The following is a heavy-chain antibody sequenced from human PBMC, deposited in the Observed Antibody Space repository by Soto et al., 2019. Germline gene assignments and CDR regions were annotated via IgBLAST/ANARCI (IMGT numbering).Heavy chain of an antibody. CDR2: ISGSGSST. J-gene: IGHJ4*02. CDR1: GFTFSSYT. CDR3: AEAWGIDY. Sequence: EVQLLESGGGLVEPGGSRRLSCAASGFTFSSYTMSWVRQAPGKGLEWVSTISGSGSSTYSADSVKGRFTISRDNSKNTLYLKMNSLRVEDTAIYDCAEAWGIDYWGQGTLVTVSS. V-gene: IGHV3-23*01. D-gene: IGHD7-27*01.